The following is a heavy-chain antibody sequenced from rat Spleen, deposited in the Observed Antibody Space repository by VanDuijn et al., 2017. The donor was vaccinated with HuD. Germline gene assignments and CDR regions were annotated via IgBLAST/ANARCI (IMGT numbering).Heavy chain of an antibody. CDR3: TTDRTGALMDA. Sequence: EVQLVESDGGLVQPGRSLKLSCAASGFTFSNYGMHWIRQAPTKGLEWVASISPSGGGTYYPDSVKGRFTISRDNAKSTLYLQMDSLRSEDTATYYCTTDRTGALMDAWGQGASVTVSS. CDR2: ISPSGGGT. J-gene: IGHJ4*01. CDR1: GFTFSNYG. D-gene: IGHD5-1*01. V-gene: IGHV5-19*01.